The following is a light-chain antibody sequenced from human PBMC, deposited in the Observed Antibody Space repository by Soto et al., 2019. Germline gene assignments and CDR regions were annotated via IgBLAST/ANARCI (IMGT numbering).Light chain of an antibody. V-gene: IGLV2-8*01. CDR2: EVN. Sequence: QSALTQPLSASGSPGQSVAISCTGTSSDVGGYNYVSWYQQHPGKAPKLMIYEVNKRPSGVPDRFSGSKSGNTASLTVSGLQAEDEADYYCSSYAGSSNVFGTGTKLTV. CDR1: SSDVGGYNY. J-gene: IGLJ1*01. CDR3: SSYAGSSNV.